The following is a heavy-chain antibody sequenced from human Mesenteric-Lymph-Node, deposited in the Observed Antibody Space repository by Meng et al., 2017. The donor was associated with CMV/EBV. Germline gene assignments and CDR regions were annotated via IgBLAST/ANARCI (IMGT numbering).Heavy chain of an antibody. D-gene: IGHD6-13*01. J-gene: IGHJ4*02. V-gene: IGHV5-51*01. CDR1: GYSFTRYW. Sequence: GGSLKISCKGSGYSFTRYWIGWVRQMPGKGLEWMGIIYPGDSDTRYSPSFRGQVTISADKSISTAYLQWSSLKASDTAMYYCARGDSSSWYDYWGQGTLVTVSS. CDR3: ARGDSSSWYDY. CDR2: IYPGDSDT.